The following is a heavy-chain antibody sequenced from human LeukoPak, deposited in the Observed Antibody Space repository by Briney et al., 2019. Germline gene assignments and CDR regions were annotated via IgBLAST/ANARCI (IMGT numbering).Heavy chain of an antibody. Sequence: SETLSLTCTVSGGSISSYYWSWIRQPPGKGLEWIGYIYYSGSTNYNPSLKSRVTISVDTSKNQFSLKLSSVTAADTAVYYCAGRPMVRGNYYYGMDVWGQGTTVTVSS. CDR2: IYYSGST. D-gene: IGHD3-10*01. CDR1: GGSISSYY. J-gene: IGHJ6*02. CDR3: AGRPMVRGNYYYGMDV. V-gene: IGHV4-59*08.